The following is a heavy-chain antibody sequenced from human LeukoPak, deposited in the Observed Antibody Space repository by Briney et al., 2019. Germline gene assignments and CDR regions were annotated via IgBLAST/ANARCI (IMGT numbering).Heavy chain of an antibody. J-gene: IGHJ6*03. D-gene: IGHD6-19*01. CDR3: ARDPYSGGYGAYYYYYMDV. CDR2: ISSSSSYI. V-gene: IGHV3-21*01. Sequence: GGSLRLSCAASGFTFSSYSMNWFRQAPGKGLDWVSSISSSSSYIYYADSVKGRFTISRDNAKNSLYLQMNSLRDEDTAVYYCARDPYSGGYGAYYYYYMDVWGKGTTVTVSS. CDR1: GFTFSSYS.